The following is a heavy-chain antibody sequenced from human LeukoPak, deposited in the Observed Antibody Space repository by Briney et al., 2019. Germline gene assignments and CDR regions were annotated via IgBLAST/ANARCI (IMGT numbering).Heavy chain of an antibody. CDR1: GYTFTGYY. J-gene: IGHJ4*02. CDR3: ASLGYCSSTSGYDESANCDY. Sequence: ASAKVSCKASGYTFTGYYMHWLRQAPGQGLEWMGWINPNSGGTNYAQKFQGRVTMTRHTSISTAYMELSRLRSDDTAVYYCASLGYCSSTSGYDESANCDYWGQGTLVTVSS. D-gene: IGHD2-2*01. CDR2: INPNSGGT. V-gene: IGHV1-2*02.